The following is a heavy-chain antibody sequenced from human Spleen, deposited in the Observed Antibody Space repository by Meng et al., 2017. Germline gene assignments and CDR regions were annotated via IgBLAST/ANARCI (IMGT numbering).Heavy chain of an antibody. CDR2: ISWNSGSI. CDR3: AKGGIAVAGKGPYYYGMDV. J-gene: IGHJ6*02. D-gene: IGHD6-19*01. Sequence: SLKISCAASGFTFDDYAMHWVRQAPGKGLEWVSGISWNSGSIGYADSVKGRFTISRDNAKNSLYLQMNSLRAEDTALYYCAKGGIAVAGKGPYYYGMDVWGQGTTVTVSS. CDR1: GFTFDDYA. V-gene: IGHV3-9*01.